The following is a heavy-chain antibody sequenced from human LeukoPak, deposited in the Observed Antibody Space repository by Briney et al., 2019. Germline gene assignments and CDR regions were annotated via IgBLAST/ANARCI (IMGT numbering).Heavy chain of an antibody. CDR1: GFTFSSYA. CDR3: ARDSAAAGSFQH. V-gene: IGHV3-30-3*01. Sequence: PGRSLRLSCAASGFTFSSYAMHWVRQAPGKGLEWVAVISYDGSNKYYADSVKGRFTISRDNSKNTLYLQMNSPRVEDTAVYYCARDSAAAGSFQHWDQGTLVTVSS. CDR2: ISYDGSNK. J-gene: IGHJ1*01. D-gene: IGHD6-13*01.